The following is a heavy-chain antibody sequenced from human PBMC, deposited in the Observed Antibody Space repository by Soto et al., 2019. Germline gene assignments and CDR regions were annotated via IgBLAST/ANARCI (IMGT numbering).Heavy chain of an antibody. CDR2: IRGCGDRT. CDR1: GFTFSSYT. CDR3: ATERYSRVFDY. J-gene: IGHJ4*02. V-gene: IGHV3-23*01. Sequence: GGSLRLSCVASGFTFSSYTMSWARQAPGKGLEWVAAIRGCGDRTEYADSVKGRFTISRDNSKNTLSLQMSSLRAEDTAVYYCATERYSRVFDYWGQGTLVTVSS. D-gene: IGHD6-13*01.